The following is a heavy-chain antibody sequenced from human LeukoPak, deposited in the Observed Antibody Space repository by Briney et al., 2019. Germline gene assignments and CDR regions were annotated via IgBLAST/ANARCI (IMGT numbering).Heavy chain of an antibody. Sequence: PSETLSLTCTVSGGSISSSSYYWGWIRQPPGKGLEWIGSIYYSGSTYYNPSLKSRVTISVDTSKNQFSLKLSSVTAADTAVYYCARHIVGATSMGWGYYYYYMDVWGKGTTVTVSS. CDR2: IYYSGST. J-gene: IGHJ6*03. V-gene: IGHV4-39*01. CDR3: ARHIVGATSMGWGYYYYYMDV. D-gene: IGHD1-26*01. CDR1: GGSISSSSYY.